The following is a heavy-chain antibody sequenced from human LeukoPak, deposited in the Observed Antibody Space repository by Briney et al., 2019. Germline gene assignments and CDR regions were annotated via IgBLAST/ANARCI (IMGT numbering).Heavy chain of an antibody. D-gene: IGHD5-12*01. J-gene: IGHJ2*01. CDR3: AREVATITGYWYFDL. CDR1: GGSISSGSYY. V-gene: IGHV4-61*02. Sequence: PSETLSLTCTVSGGSISSGSYYWSWIRQPAGKGLEWIGRIYTSGSTNYNPSLKSRVTISVDTSKNQFSLKLSSVTAADTAVYCCAREVATITGYWYFDLWGRGTLVTVSS. CDR2: IYTSGST.